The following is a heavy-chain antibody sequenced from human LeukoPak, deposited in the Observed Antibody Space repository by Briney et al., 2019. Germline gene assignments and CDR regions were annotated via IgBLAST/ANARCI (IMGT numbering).Heavy chain of an antibody. Sequence: PSETLSLTCTVSGDSLSNYYWSWIRQPAGKALEWIGHIYPSGSTNYNPSLKSRVTVSVDTSKNQFSLRLSSVTAADTAMYYCARDQSGWYFDSWGQGTLVTVSS. D-gene: IGHD6-19*01. CDR1: GDSLSNYY. CDR2: IYPSGST. V-gene: IGHV4-4*07. CDR3: ARDQSGWYFDS. J-gene: IGHJ4*02.